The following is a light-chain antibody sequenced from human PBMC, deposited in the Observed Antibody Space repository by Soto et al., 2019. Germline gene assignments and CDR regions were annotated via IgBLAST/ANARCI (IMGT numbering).Light chain of an antibody. CDR1: SSDVGGYNY. Sequence: QSALTQPASVSGSPGQSIXXSCTGTSSDVGGYNYVSWYQQHPGKAPKLMIYEVSNRPSGVSNRFSGSKSGNTASLTISGLQAEDEADYYCSSYTSSSTLEVFGTGTKLTVL. CDR3: SSYTSSSTLEV. CDR2: EVS. J-gene: IGLJ1*01. V-gene: IGLV2-14*01.